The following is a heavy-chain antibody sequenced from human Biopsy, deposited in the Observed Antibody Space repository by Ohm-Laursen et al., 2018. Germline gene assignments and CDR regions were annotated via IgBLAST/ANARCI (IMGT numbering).Heavy chain of an antibody. CDR3: ARHPTGFWFDP. Sequence: GTLSLTCAVSGGSISSSTTYYWAWLRQPPGKGLEWIGSIYNTETTFYNPSLKSRVTISVDTSTNQFSLKVSSVAAADTALYFCARHPTGFWFDPWGHGTLVTVSS. J-gene: IGHJ5*02. V-gene: IGHV4-39*01. CDR2: IYNTETT. CDR1: GGSISSSTTYY.